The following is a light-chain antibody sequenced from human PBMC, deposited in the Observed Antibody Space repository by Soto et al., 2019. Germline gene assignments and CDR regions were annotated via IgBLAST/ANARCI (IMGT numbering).Light chain of an antibody. CDR1: QSVSSY. V-gene: IGKV3-11*01. CDR2: DAS. J-gene: IGKJ1*01. Sequence: EIVLTQSPATLSLSPGERATLSCRASQSVSSYLAWYQQKPGQAPRLLIYDASNRATGIPARFSGSGSGTEFTLSISSLQPDDFATYDRQHYNSYRTFGQGTKVDIK. CDR3: QHYNSYRT.